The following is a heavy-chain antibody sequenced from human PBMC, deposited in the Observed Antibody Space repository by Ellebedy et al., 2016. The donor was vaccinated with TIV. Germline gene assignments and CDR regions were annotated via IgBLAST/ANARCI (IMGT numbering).Heavy chain of an antibody. V-gene: IGHV3-66*01. CDR2: IYSGGST. CDR1: GFTVSSTH. Sequence: GESLKISCAASGFTVSSTHMTWVRQPPGKALEWVSLIYSGGSTFYADSVKGRFTISRDISKNTLYLQMNSLRAEDKAVYYCARDLPRTDGYKSKQPLQDYHCYGLDVWGQGTTVTVSS. J-gene: IGHJ6*02. D-gene: IGHD5-24*01. CDR3: ARDLPRTDGYKSKQPLQDYHCYGLDV.